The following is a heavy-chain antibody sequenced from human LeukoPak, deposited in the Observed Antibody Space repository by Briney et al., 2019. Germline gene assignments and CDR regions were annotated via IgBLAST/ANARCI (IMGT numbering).Heavy chain of an antibody. CDR2: FNPEDGEI. J-gene: IGHJ4*02. V-gene: IGHV1-24*01. D-gene: IGHD4-17*01. CDR3: ATEIVGYGDVHYFDS. CDR1: GYTLTEIS. Sequence: GASVKVSCKISGYTLTEISMHWVRQAPGQGLEWMGGFNPEDGEIIYARSFQGRLTVTEDTSTDTAYMELSSLRSEDTAMYYCATEIVGYGDVHYFDSWGQGTLVTVSS.